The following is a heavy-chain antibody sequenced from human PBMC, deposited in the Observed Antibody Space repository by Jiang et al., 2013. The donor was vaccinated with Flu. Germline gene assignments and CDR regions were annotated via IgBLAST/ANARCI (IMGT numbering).Heavy chain of an antibody. CDR3: ARTGSSGYYYREGDAFDI. CDR1: GYTFTSYG. J-gene: IGHJ3*02. Sequence: SGAEVKKPGASVKVSCKASGYTFTSYGISWVRQAPGQGLEWMGWISAYNGNTNYAQKLQGRVTMTTDTSTSTAYMELRSLRSDDTAVYYCARTGSSGYYYREGDAFDIWGQGTMVTVSS. D-gene: IGHD3-22*01. V-gene: IGHV1-18*01. CDR2: ISAYNGNT.